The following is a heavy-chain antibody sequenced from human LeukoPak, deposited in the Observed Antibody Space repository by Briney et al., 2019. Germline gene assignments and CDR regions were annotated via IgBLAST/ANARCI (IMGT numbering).Heavy chain of an antibody. CDR2: ISYDGSNK. J-gene: IGHJ4*02. Sequence: GGSLRLSCAASGFAFSSYAMHWVRQAPGKGLEWVAVISYDGSNKYYADSVKGRFTISRDNSKNTLHLQMNSLRAEDTAVYYCARDPSESSSWYFGFSWSGCFPCYWGQGTLVTVSS. V-gene: IGHV3-30-3*01. CDR3: ARDPSESSSWYFGFSWSGCFPCY. CDR1: GFAFSSYA. D-gene: IGHD6-13*01.